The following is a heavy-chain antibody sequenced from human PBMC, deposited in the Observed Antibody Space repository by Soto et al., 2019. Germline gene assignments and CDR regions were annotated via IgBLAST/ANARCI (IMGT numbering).Heavy chain of an antibody. Sequence: GGSLRLSCAASGFIFNNYWMHWVRQAPGKGLVWVARINGDGSTTTYVGSAKGRFTIPRDNAKNTVYLQMNSLRVEDTAVYYCGRGSGPRGRPYWGQGILVTVSS. J-gene: IGHJ4*02. CDR2: INGDGSTT. D-gene: IGHD1-26*01. CDR1: GFIFNNYW. CDR3: GRGSGPRGRPY. V-gene: IGHV3-74*01.